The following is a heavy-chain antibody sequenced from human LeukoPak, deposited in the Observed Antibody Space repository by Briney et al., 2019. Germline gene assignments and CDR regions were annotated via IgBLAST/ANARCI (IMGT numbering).Heavy chain of an antibody. CDR3: ARECAATANSRWELRPFDY. V-gene: IGHV3-74*01. Sequence: GGSLRLSCAASGFTFSNFRMHWVRQVPGKGLVWVSRISSDGSTTSYADSVKGRFTISRDNAKNTLYLQMNSLRAEDTAVYYCARECAATANSRWELRPFDYWGQGTLVTVSS. CDR1: GFTFSNFR. D-gene: IGHD1-26*01. CDR2: ISSDGSTT. J-gene: IGHJ4*02.